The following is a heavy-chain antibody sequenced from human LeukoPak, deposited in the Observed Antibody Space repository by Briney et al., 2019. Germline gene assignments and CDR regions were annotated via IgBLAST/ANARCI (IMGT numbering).Heavy chain of an antibody. V-gene: IGHV3-21*01. Sequence: GGSLRLSCAASGFTFSTYNMIWVRPAPGKGLEWVSSISDSSTFIYYADSVKGRFTISRDNAENSLFLQMNSLRAEDTAIYYCARGVAILNWFDPWGQGTLVTVTS. CDR3: ARGVAILNWFDP. CDR2: ISDSSTFI. CDR1: GFTFSTYN. J-gene: IGHJ5*02. D-gene: IGHD3-3*01.